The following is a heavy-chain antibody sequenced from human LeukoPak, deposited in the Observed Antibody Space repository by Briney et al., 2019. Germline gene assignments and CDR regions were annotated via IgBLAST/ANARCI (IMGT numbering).Heavy chain of an antibody. D-gene: IGHD5-24*01. CDR3: TRRAARWQFDL. J-gene: IGHJ2*01. CDR1: GVNCDGYA. V-gene: IGHV3-9*01. CDR2: INWKTGNG. Sequence: GRFLRLSCAVCGVNCDGYAMHWGRQAPGKGLEWVSGINWKTGNGIYADSVKGRFTISRDNAKNSLYLQMSSLRAEDTALYYCTRRAARWQFDLWGRGTLLTVSS.